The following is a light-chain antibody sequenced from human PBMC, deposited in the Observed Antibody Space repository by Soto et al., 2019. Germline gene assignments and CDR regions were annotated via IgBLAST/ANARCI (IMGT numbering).Light chain of an antibody. CDR3: QQYGRSPWT. Sequence: EIVLTQSPGTLSLSPGERATLSCRASQSVSSSYLAWYQQKPGQAPRLLIFDASSRATGISDRFSGSGSGTDFTLTISRLEPEDFAVYYCQQYGRSPWTFAQGTKVEVK. V-gene: IGKV3-20*01. J-gene: IGKJ1*01. CDR1: QSVSSSY. CDR2: DAS.